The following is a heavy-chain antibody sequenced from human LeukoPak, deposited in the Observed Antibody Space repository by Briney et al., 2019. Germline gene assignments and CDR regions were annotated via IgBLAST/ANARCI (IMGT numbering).Heavy chain of an antibody. CDR2: ISGSGGST. J-gene: IGHJ4*02. CDR1: GFTFSSYA. CDR3: AKLSDSSGSLDY. D-gene: IGHD3-22*01. Sequence: GGSLRLSCAASGFTFSSYAMSWVRQAPGKGLEWVSTISGSGGSTYYADSVKGRFTISSDNSKITLYLQMNSLRAEDTAVYYCAKLSDSSGSLDYWGQGTLVTVSS. V-gene: IGHV3-23*01.